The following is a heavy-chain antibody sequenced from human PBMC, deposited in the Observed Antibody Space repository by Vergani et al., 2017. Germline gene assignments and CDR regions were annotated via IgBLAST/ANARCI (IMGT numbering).Heavy chain of an antibody. D-gene: IGHD6-13*01. CDR3: AAQQLVEDWFDP. CDR1: GFTFSDYY. Sequence: VQLVESGGGLVQPGGSLRLSCAASGFTFSDYYMSWIRQAPGKGLEWVSYISSSSSYTNYADSVKGRFTISRDNAKNSLYLQMNSLRAEDTAVYYCAAQQLVEDWFDPWGQGTLVTVSS. J-gene: IGHJ5*02. V-gene: IGHV3-11*05. CDR2: ISSSSSYT.